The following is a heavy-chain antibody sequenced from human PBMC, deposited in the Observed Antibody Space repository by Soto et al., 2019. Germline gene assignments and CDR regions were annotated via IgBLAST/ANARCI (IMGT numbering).Heavy chain of an antibody. D-gene: IGHD3-10*01. V-gene: IGHV4-34*01. J-gene: IGHJ2*01. CDR3: ARGRGDGYNQHWYFDL. CDR1: GGSFRGYY. Sequence: QVHLQQWGAGLLKPSETLSLTCAVYGGSFRGYYWSWIRQPPGKGLEWMGEINDSGSTNYNPSLKSRVSISVGTSNNQFSLKLSSVTAADTAVYYCARGRGDGYNQHWYFDLWGRGTLVTVSS. CDR2: INDSGST.